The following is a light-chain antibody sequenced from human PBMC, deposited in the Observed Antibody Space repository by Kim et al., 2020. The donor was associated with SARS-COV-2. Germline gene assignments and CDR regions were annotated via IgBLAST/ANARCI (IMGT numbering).Light chain of an antibody. CDR3: QAWDSHTVL. CDR2: QDT. CDR1: RLGDKY. Sequence: SVSPGQTASITCSGNRLGDKYVSWYQQRPGQSPMLVIYQDTKRPSGIPERFSGSNPGNAATLTISGTQALDEADYYCQAWDSHTVLFGGGTQLTVL. J-gene: IGLJ2*01. V-gene: IGLV3-1*01.